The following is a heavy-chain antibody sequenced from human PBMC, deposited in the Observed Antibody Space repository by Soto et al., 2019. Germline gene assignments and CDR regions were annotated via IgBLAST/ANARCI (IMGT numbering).Heavy chain of an antibody. Sequence: EVQLVDSGGGLVQPGGSLRLSCAASGFTFSNYAMTWVRQGPGKGLEWVSGISGSGGRSYSADAVKGRCTISRDNSKSTLYLQMNSLRAEDTAVYYCAKAFFVWSSEQPYYFDYWGQGTLVTVSS. V-gene: IGHV3-23*04. CDR3: AKAFFVWSSEQPYYFDY. D-gene: IGHD3-16*01. J-gene: IGHJ4*02. CDR2: ISGSGGRS. CDR1: GFTFSNYA.